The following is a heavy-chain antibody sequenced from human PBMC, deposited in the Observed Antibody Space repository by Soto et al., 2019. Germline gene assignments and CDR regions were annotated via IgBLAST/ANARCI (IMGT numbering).Heavy chain of an antibody. V-gene: IGHV4-34*01. CDR2: INHSGST. D-gene: IGHD3-3*01. Sequence: QVQLQQWGAGLLKPSETLSLTCAVYGGSFSGYYWIWIRQPPGKGLEWIGEINHSGSTNYNPSLKSRVTISVDTSKNQFSLKLSSVTAADTAVYYCARGYGRGSYAFWSGYYFDWFDPWGQGTLVTVSS. CDR1: GGSFSGYY. J-gene: IGHJ5*02. CDR3: ARGYGRGSYAFWSGYYFDWFDP.